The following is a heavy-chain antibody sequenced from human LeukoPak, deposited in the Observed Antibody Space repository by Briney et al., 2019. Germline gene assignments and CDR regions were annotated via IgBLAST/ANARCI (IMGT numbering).Heavy chain of an antibody. J-gene: IGHJ4*02. CDR2: IYYSGST. V-gene: IGHV4-39*01. Sequence: SETLSLTCTVSGGSISSSSYYWGWIRQPPGKGLEWIGSIYYSGSTYYNPSLKSRVTISVDTSKNQFSLKLSSVTAADTAVYYCASWGVVPAYFDYWGQGTLVTVSS. D-gene: IGHD2-2*01. CDR1: GGSISSSSYY. CDR3: ASWGVVPAYFDY.